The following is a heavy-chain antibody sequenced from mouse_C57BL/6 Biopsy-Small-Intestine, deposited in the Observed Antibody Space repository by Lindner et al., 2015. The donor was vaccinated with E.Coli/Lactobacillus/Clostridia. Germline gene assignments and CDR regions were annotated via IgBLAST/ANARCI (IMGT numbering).Heavy chain of an antibody. CDR2: INPSSGYT. CDR1: GYTFTSYW. Sequence: VQLQESGAELAKPGASVKMSCKASGYTFTSYWMHWVKQRPGQGLEWIGYINPSSGYTEYNQKFKDKATLTADESSSTAYMQLSSLTSEDSAVYYCAQTARATWGQGTLVTVSA. D-gene: IGHD3-2*01. V-gene: IGHV1-7*01. CDR3: AQTARAT. J-gene: IGHJ3*02.